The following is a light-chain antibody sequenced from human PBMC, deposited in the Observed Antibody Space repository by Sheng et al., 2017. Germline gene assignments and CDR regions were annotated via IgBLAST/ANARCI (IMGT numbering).Light chain of an antibody. CDR1: QGVSVN. V-gene: IGKV3-15*01. CDR3: QQYNNWPWT. Sequence: EVLMTQSPATLSVSPGERVALTCRASQGVSVNLAWYQKKPGQAPKLLMYGASDRASGIPARFSGSASGAEFTLTISNLQSEDFAMYFCQQYNNWPWTFGQGTKVEVK. J-gene: IGKJ1*01. CDR2: GAS.